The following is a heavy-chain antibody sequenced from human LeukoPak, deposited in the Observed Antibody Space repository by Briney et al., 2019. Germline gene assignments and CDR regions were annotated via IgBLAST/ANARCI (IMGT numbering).Heavy chain of an antibody. J-gene: IGHJ4*02. CDR3: GRRGSLSDY. Sequence: GGSLRLSCEASGFSFSDYWMSWVRQAPGKGLEWVANINHDGSEKHYVDSVKGRFTISRDNAKNSLSLQMTSLRDVDTALYYCGRRGSLSDYWGQGSLVSVSS. CDR1: GFSFSDYW. CDR2: INHDGSEK. D-gene: IGHD3-10*01. V-gene: IGHV3-7*01.